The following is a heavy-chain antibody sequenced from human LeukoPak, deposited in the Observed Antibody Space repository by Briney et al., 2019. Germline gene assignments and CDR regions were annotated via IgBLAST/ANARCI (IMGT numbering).Heavy chain of an antibody. CDR1: GFTFDDYA. CDR3: AKDGGYSGYDHFDY. Sequence: GGSLRLSCAASGFTFDDYAMHWVRQAPGKGLEWVSGISWNSGSIGYADSVKGRIAISRDNAKNSLYLQMNSLRAEDMALYYCAKDGGYSGYDHFDYWGQGTLVTVSS. D-gene: IGHD5-12*01. CDR2: ISWNSGSI. J-gene: IGHJ4*02. V-gene: IGHV3-9*03.